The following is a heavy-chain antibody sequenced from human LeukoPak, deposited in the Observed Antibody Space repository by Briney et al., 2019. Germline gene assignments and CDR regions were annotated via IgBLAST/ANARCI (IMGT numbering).Heavy chain of an antibody. Sequence: GASVKVSCKASGYTFTSYGISWVRQAPGQGLEWMGWISAYNGNTNYAQKLQGRVTITRDTSTSTAYMELRSLRSDDTAVYYCARAFYYSSSWYSWGYYYYMDVWGKGTTVTVSS. CDR3: ARAFYYSSSWYSWGYYYYMDV. V-gene: IGHV1-18*01. CDR2: ISAYNGNT. CDR1: GYTFTSYG. D-gene: IGHD6-13*01. J-gene: IGHJ6*03.